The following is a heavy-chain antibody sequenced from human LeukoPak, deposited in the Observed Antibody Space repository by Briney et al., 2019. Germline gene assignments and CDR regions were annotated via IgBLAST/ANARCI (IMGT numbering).Heavy chain of an antibody. CDR2: INHSGST. D-gene: IGHD3-16*01. V-gene: IGHV4-34*01. Sequence: SETLSLTCAVYGGSFSGYYCSWLRQPPGKGREWIGEINHSGSTNYNPSLKSRVTISVDTSKNQFSLKLSSGTAADTAVYYCARVGSYAFDYWGQGTLVTVSS. CDR3: ARVGSYAFDY. CDR1: GGSFSGYY. J-gene: IGHJ4*02.